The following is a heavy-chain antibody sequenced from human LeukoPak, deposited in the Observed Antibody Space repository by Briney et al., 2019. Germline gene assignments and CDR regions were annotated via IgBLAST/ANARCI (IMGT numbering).Heavy chain of an antibody. CDR1: GGSISSYY. Sequence: SETLSLTCTVSGGSISSYYWSWIRQPPGRGLEWIGYIYYSGSTNYNPSLKSRVTISVDTSKNQFSLKLSSVTAADTAVYYCARGYYDSSGYDRHDAFDIWGQGTMVTVSS. V-gene: IGHV4-59*01. J-gene: IGHJ3*02. D-gene: IGHD3-22*01. CDR3: ARGYYDSSGYDRHDAFDI. CDR2: IYYSGST.